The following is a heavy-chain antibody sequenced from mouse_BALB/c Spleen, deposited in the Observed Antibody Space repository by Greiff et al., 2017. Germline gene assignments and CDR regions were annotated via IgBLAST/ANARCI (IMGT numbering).Heavy chain of an antibody. CDR1: GFDFSRYW. V-gene: IGHV4-1*02. CDR3: ARITTAGPPFAY. D-gene: IGHD1-2*01. J-gene: IGHJ3*01. CDR2: INPDSSTI. Sequence: EVKLLESGGGLVQPGGSLKLSCAASGFDFSRYWMSWVRQAPGKGLEWIGEINPDSSTINYTPSLKDKFIISRDNAKNTLYLQMSKVRSEDTALYYCARITTAGPPFAYWGQGTLVTVSA.